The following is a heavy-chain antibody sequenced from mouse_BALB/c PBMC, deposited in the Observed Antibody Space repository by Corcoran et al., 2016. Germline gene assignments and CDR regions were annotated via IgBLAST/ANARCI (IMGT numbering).Heavy chain of an antibody. J-gene: IGHJ2*01. Sequence: QVQLQQSGPELVKPGASVKMSCKASGYTFTDYVKSWVKQRTGHGIEWFGEIYPGSGNTYYNEKFKGKATLTADKSSNTAYMQLSSLTSEDSAVYFCGSPYYFDYWGQGTTLTVSS. CDR2: IYPGSGNT. V-gene: IGHV1-81*01. CDR3: GSPYYFDY. CDR1: GYTFTDYV.